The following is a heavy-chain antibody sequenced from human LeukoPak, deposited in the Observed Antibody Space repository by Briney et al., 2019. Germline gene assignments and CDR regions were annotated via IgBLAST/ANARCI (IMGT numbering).Heavy chain of an antibody. CDR3: AKEGTWGNWYFDL. Sequence: PGRSLRLSCAASGFTFSNYGMHWVRQAPGKGLEWVAVISRDGLTKYYADSVKGRFTLHRDNSRNTLYLEMSSLRDEDTAVYYCAKEGTWGNWYFDLWGRGTLVIVTS. CDR2: ISRDGLTK. V-gene: IGHV3-30*18. J-gene: IGHJ2*01. CDR1: GFTFSNYG. D-gene: IGHD3-16*01.